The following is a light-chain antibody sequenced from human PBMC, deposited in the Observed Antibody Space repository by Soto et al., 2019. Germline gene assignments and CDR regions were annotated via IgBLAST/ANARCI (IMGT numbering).Light chain of an antibody. V-gene: IGLV3-25*03. CDR3: QSADSSGTYDV. CDR1: ALPKQY. Sequence: SSELTQPPSVSVSPGQTARITCSGDALPKQYAYWYQQKPGQAPVLVIYKDSERPSGIPERFSGSSSGTTVTLTISGVQAEDEADYYCQSADSSGTYDVFGGGTKLTVL. CDR2: KDS. J-gene: IGLJ2*01.